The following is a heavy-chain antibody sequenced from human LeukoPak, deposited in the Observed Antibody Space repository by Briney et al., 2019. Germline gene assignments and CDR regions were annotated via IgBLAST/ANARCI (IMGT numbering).Heavy chain of an antibody. Sequence: SETLSLTCTVSGGSISSHYWSWIRQPPGKGLEWIGDIYYSGSTNYNPSLKSRVTISVDTSKNQFSLKLSSVTAADTAVYYCARDAPYDSSGYYYFDYWGQGTLVTVSS. CDR2: IYYSGST. J-gene: IGHJ4*02. D-gene: IGHD3-22*01. CDR1: GGSISSHY. CDR3: ARDAPYDSSGYYYFDY. V-gene: IGHV4-59*11.